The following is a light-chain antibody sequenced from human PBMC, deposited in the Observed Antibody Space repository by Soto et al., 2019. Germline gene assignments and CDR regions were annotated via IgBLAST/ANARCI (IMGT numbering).Light chain of an antibody. CDR2: AAS. J-gene: IGKJ5*01. CDR1: QSVRSN. Sequence: ELFMTHSAATLSVSQGEIVTLSCRASQSVRSNLAWYQQKPGQAPRLVIHAASTRATGIPDRFSGSVSGTEFTLTISSLQSEDFAVYYCQQYNEWPPFTFGQRTRLVIK. V-gene: IGKV3-15*01. CDR3: QQYNEWPPFT.